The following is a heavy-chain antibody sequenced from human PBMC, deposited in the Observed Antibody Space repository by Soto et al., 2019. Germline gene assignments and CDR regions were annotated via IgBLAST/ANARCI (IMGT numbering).Heavy chain of an antibody. CDR2: INPNSGGT. J-gene: IGHJ4*02. CDR1: GYTFTGYY. V-gene: IGHV1-2*02. Sequence: QVQLVQSGAEVKKPGASVKVSCKASGYTFTGYYMHWVRQAPGQGLEWMGWINPNSGGTNYAQKFQGRVTMARETSISTAYMELSRLRSDDTAVYYCAREEAVAGYYFDYWGQGTLVTVSS. CDR3: AREEAVAGYYFDY. D-gene: IGHD6-19*01.